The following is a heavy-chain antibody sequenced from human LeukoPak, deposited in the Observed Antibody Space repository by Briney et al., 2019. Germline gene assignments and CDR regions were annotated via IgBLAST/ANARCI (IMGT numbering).Heavy chain of an antibody. CDR3: AKDPIVVDAFDI. D-gene: IGHD2-15*01. CDR2: ISGSGGST. J-gene: IGHJ3*02. Sequence: GGSLRLSCAASGFTFSSYAMSWVRPAPGKGLEWVSAISGSGGSTYYADSVKGRFTISRDNSKNTLYLQMNSLRAEDTAVYYCAKDPIVVDAFDIWGQGTMVTVSS. V-gene: IGHV3-23*01. CDR1: GFTFSSYA.